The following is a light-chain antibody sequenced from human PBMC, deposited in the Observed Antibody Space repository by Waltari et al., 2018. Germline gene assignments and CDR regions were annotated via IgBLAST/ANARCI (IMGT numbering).Light chain of an antibody. V-gene: IGKV1-5*03. CDR2: RAS. J-gene: IGKJ1*01. Sequence: DIKLTQSPSTLSASVGDRVTLTGRASQNILRYLAWYQQKPGKAPELLIYRASNLQSGVPSRFSGSGSGTDFTLTISGLQPDDSATYYCQQFNDYSWTFGQGTKVEIK. CDR3: QQFNDYSWT. CDR1: QNILRY.